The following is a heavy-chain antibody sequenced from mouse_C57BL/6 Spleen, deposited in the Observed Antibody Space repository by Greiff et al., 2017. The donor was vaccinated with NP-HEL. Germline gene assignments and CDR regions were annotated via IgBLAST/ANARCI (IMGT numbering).Heavy chain of an antibody. J-gene: IGHJ4*01. CDR2: IYPGDGDT. D-gene: IGHD2-10*01. Sequence: LVESGAELVKPGASVKISCKASGYAFSSYWMNWVKQRPGKGLEWIGQIYPGDGDTNYNGKFKGKATLTADKSSSTAYMQLSSLTSEDSAVYFCARILPYYAMDYWGQGTSVTVSS. CDR3: ARILPYYAMDY. V-gene: IGHV1-80*01. CDR1: GYAFSSYW.